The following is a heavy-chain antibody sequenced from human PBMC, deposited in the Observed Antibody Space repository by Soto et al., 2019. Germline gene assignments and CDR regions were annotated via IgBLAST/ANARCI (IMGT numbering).Heavy chain of an antibody. J-gene: IGHJ4*02. CDR1: GFTFRTYG. D-gene: IGHD6-19*01. V-gene: IGHV3-30*18. Sequence: GSLRLSCSDSGFTFRTYGMHWVRQAPGKGLEWVAFISDDGSQKYYGDSVKGRFTISRDNSKNTLSLRMISLRTEDTSVYYCAKEAPGGWHFFDTWGQGTLVTVSS. CDR2: ISDDGSQK. CDR3: AKEAPGGWHFFDT.